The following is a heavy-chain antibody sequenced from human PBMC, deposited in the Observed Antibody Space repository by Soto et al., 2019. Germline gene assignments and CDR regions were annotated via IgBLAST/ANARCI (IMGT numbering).Heavy chain of an antibody. CDR2: IIPILGIA. J-gene: IGHJ3*01. CDR3: ARGGSYYDSSGYYSA. Sequence: QVQLVQSGAEVKKPGSSVKVSCKASGGTFSSYTISWVRQAPGQGLEWMGRIIPILGIANYAQKFQGRVTITADKYTSPAYMELSSLRSGDTAVYYCARGGSYYDSSGYYSAWGQGTMVTVSS. V-gene: IGHV1-69*02. CDR1: GGTFSSYT. D-gene: IGHD3-22*01.